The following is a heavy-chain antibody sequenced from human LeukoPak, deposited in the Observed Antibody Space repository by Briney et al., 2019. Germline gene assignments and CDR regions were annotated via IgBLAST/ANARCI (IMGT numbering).Heavy chain of an antibody. Sequence: GGSVKVSCKASGYTFTSYAMHWVRQAPGQRLEWMGWINAGNDNTKYSQKLQGRVTITRDTSASTAYMELSSLRSEDTAVYYCARDLGYCTRGTCYPNWFDLWGQGPLVTVSS. V-gene: IGHV1-3*01. J-gene: IGHJ5*02. CDR2: INAGNDNT. D-gene: IGHD2-15*01. CDR1: GYTFTSYA. CDR3: ARDLGYCTRGTCYPNWFDL.